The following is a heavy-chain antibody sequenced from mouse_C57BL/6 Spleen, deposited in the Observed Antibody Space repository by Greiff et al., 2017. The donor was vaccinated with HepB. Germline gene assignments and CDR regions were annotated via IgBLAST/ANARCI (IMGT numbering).Heavy chain of an antibody. CDR1: GYTFTSYW. CDR3: AIYDYPRFAY. CDR2: IYPGSGST. D-gene: IGHD2-4*01. Sequence: QVQLQQPGAELVKPGASVKMSCKASGYTFTSYWITWVRQRPGQGLEWIGDIYPGSGSTNYNEKFKSKATLTVDTSSSTAYMQLSSLTSEVSAVYYCAIYDYPRFAYWGQGTLVTVSA. V-gene: IGHV1-55*01. J-gene: IGHJ3*01.